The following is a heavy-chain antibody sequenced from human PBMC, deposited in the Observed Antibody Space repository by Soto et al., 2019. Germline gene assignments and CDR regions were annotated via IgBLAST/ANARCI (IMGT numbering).Heavy chain of an antibody. J-gene: IGHJ4*02. Sequence: GGSLRLSCAASGFTFSSYWMHWVRQAPGKGLVWVSRINSDGSSTSYADSVKGRFTIARDNAKNTLYLQMNSLRAEDTAVYYCARGLPGHLGSDIGNFYYWGQGTLVTVSS. V-gene: IGHV3-74*01. CDR2: INSDGSST. CDR1: GFTFSSYW. CDR3: ARGLPGHLGSDIGNFYY. D-gene: IGHD5-12*01.